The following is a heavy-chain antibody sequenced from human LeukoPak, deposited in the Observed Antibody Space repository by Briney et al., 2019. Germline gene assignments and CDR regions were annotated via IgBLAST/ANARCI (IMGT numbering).Heavy chain of an antibody. J-gene: IGHJ3*02. CDR3: ARAGLEGAFDI. D-gene: IGHD1-1*01. Sequence: GRSLRLSCAASGFTFSSYGMHWARQAPGKGLEWVAVIWYDGSNKYYADSVKGRFTISRDNSKNTLYLQMNSLRAEDTAVYYCARAGLEGAFDIWGQGTMVTVSS. CDR2: IWYDGSNK. V-gene: IGHV3-33*01. CDR1: GFTFSSYG.